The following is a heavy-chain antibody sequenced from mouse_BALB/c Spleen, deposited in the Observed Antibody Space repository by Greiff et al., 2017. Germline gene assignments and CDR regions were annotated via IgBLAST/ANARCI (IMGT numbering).Heavy chain of an antibody. CDR3: ARDDYGNLAWFAY. CDR2: INPSSGYT. Sequence: VQLQQSGTVLARPGASVKMSCKASGYSFTSYWMHWVKQRPGQGLEWIGYINPSSGYTNYNQKFKDKATLTADKSSSTAYMQLSSLTSEDSAVYYCARDDYGNLAWFAYWGQGTLVTVSA. D-gene: IGHD2-1*01. V-gene: IGHV1-4*01. CDR1: GYSFTSYW. J-gene: IGHJ3*01.